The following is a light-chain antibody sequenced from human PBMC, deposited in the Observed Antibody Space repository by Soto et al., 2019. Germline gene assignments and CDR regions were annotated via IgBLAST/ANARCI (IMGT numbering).Light chain of an antibody. J-gene: IGLJ1*01. V-gene: IGLV2-8*01. CDR1: FSDVGGYNL. CDR2: EVT. Sequence: QSALTQPPSASGSPGQSVTISCTGTFSDVGGYNLVSWYQHLPDKAPKLIISEVTNRPSGVSDRFSGSKSGNTASLTISGLQAEDEADYYCASLTTTNFVFGSGTKVTVL. CDR3: ASLTTTNFV.